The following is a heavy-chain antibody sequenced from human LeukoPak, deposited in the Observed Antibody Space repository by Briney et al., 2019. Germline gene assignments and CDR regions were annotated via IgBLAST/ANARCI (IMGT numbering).Heavy chain of an antibody. CDR3: ARASIAVAGTGFDY. J-gene: IGHJ4*02. CDR2: MNPNSGNT. D-gene: IGHD6-19*01. V-gene: IGHV1-8*01. Sequence: ASVKVSCKASGYTFTSYDINWVRQATGQGLEWMGWMNPNSGNTGYAQKFQGRVTMTRNTSISTAYMELSSLTSEDTAVYYCARASIAVAGTGFDYWGQGTLVTVSS. CDR1: GYTFTSYD.